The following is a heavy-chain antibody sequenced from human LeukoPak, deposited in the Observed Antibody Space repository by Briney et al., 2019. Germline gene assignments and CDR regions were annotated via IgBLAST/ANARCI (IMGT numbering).Heavy chain of an antibody. V-gene: IGHV1-46*01. D-gene: IGHD6-13*01. J-gene: IGHJ4*02. CDR3: ARDKQHPGEEGDDY. Sequence: ASVKVSCKASGYTFTSYAMNWVRQAPGQGLEWMGIINPSGGSTSYAQKFQGRVTMTRDMSTSTVYMELSSLRSEDTAVYYCARDKQHPGEEGDDYRGQGTLVTVSS. CDR1: GYTFTSYA. CDR2: INPSGGST.